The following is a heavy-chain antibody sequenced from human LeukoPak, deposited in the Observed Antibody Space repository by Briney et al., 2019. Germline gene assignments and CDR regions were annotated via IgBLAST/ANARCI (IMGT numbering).Heavy chain of an antibody. V-gene: IGHV1-8*01. J-gene: IGHJ4*02. D-gene: IGHD6-19*01. CDR1: GYTFTSYD. CDR3: ARANVPASGWYPKINFDY. Sequence: ASVKVSCKASGYTFTSYDINWVRQATGQGLEWMGWMNPNSGNTGYAQKFQGRVTMTRNTSISTAYMELSSLRSEDTAVYYCARANVPASGWYPKINFDYWGQGTLVTVSS. CDR2: MNPNSGNT.